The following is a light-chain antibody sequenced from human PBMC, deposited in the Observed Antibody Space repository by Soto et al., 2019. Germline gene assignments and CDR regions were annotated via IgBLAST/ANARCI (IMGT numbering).Light chain of an antibody. CDR3: QQYNSYTWT. CDR2: KAF. CDR1: QSVSIW. J-gene: IGKJ1*01. Sequence: DIQMTQSPSTLSASVGDRVTITCRASQSVSIWLAWYQQKPGKAPKLLIYKAFSLESGVPSRFSGSGSGTEFTLTISSLQPDDFATYYCQQYNSYTWTFGQGTKVEIK. V-gene: IGKV1-5*03.